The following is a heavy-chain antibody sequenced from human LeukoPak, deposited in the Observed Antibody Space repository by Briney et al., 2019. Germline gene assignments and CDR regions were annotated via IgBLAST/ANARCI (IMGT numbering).Heavy chain of an antibody. J-gene: IGHJ4*02. CDR2: IYYSGST. V-gene: IGHV4-59*01. CDR3: ARGLIGYSYVADY. CDR1: GGSISSYY. D-gene: IGHD5-18*01. Sequence: SETLSLTCTVPGGSISSYYWSWIRQPPGKGLEWIGYIYYSGSTNYNPSVKSRVTISVDTSKNQFSLKLSSVTAADTAVYYCARGLIGYSYVADYWGQGTLVTVSS.